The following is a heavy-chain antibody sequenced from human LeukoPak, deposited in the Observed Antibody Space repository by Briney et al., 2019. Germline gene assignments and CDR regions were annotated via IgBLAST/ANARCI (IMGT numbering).Heavy chain of an antibody. V-gene: IGHV5-51*01. CDR3: ARGYSSNWYDY. J-gene: IGHJ4*02. CDR2: IYPGDADT. Sequence: GESLKISCKGSGYSFTSYWIAWVRQMPGKGLECLGIIYPGDADTRYSPSFQGQVTISADKSISTAYLQWSSLKASDTATYYCARGYSSNWYDYWGQGTLVTVSS. CDR1: GYSFTSYW. D-gene: IGHD6-13*01.